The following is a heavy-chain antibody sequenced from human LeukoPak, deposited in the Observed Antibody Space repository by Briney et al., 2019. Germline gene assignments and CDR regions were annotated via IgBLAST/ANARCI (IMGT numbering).Heavy chain of an antibody. CDR3: ARKAYYYDSSGYAGSDY. J-gene: IGHJ4*02. CDR2: ISSSGRTI. CDR1: GFTFSDYY. Sequence: EGSVRLSCAASGFTFSDYYMSWIRQAPGKGLEWVSYISSSGRTIYYADSVKGGFTISTDNAKNSLYLQMNSLRAEDTAVYYCARKAYYYDSSGYAGSDYWGQGTLVTLPS. D-gene: IGHD3-22*01. V-gene: IGHV3-11*01.